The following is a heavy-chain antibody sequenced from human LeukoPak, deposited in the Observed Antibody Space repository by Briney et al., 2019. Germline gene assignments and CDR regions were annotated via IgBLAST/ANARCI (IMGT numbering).Heavy chain of an antibody. CDR3: ASSTGYSSGWFPNFDY. CDR1: GGPISSSSYY. CDR2: IYYSGST. Sequence: SETLSLTCTVSGGPISSSSYYWGWIRQPPGKGLEWIGSIYYSGSTYYNPSLKSRVTISVDTSKNQFSLKLSSVTAADTAVYYCASSTGYSSGWFPNFDYWGQGTLVTVSS. V-gene: IGHV4-39*07. J-gene: IGHJ4*02. D-gene: IGHD6-19*01.